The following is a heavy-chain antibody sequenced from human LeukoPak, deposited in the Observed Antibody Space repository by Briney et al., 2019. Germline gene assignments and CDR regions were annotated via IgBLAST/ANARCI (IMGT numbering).Heavy chain of an antibody. CDR2: IYYSGST. CDR3: ARSGTAVIAPYAFDI. V-gene: IGHV4-59*01. Sequence: PSETLSLTCTVSGGSISSYYWSWIRQPPGKGLEWIGYIYYSGSTNYNPSLKSRVTISVDTSKNQFSLKLSSVTAADTAVYYCARSGTAVIAPYAFDIWGQGTMVTVSS. J-gene: IGHJ3*02. CDR1: GGSISSYY. D-gene: IGHD4-23*01.